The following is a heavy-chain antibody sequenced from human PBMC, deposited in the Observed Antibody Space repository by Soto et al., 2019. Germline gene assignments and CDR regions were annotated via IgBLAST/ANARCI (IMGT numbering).Heavy chain of an antibody. CDR1: GGSISSGGYA. J-gene: IGHJ5*02. V-gene: IGHV4-30-2*01. CDR3: ARDQLEGNWFDP. CDR2: IYHSAYT. Sequence: QLQLQESGSGLVKPSQTLSLTCTVSGGSISSGGYAWNWIRQAPGKGLEWIGHIYHSAYTLYNPSLKGRVTVSVDKSKNHFSLNLTSVTAADTAVYYCARDQLEGNWFDPWGQGTLVTVSS. D-gene: IGHD1-1*01.